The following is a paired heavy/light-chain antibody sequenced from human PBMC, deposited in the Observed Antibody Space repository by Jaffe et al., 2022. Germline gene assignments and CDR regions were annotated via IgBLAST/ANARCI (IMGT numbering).Heavy chain of an antibody. Sequence: QVQLVQSGAEVKKPGSSVKVSCKASGGTFSSYAISWVRQAPGQGLEWMGGIIPIFGTANYAQKFQGRVTITADESTSTAYMELSSLRSEDTAVYYCARARVGVVPAAMYNYYMDVWGKGTTVTVSS. D-gene: IGHD2-2*01. J-gene: IGHJ6*03. CDR1: GGTFSSYA. CDR2: IIPIFGTA. V-gene: IGHV1-69*01. CDR3: ARARVGVVPAAMYNYYMDV.
Light chain of an antibody. Sequence: DIQMTQSPSSLSASVGDRVTITCQASQDISNYLNWYQQKPGKAPKLLIYDASNLETGVPSRFSGSGSGTDFTFTISSLQPEDIATYYCQQYDNLPPTFGQGTKLEIK. CDR2: DAS. CDR3: QQYDNLPPT. V-gene: IGKV1-33*01. CDR1: QDISNY. J-gene: IGKJ2*01.